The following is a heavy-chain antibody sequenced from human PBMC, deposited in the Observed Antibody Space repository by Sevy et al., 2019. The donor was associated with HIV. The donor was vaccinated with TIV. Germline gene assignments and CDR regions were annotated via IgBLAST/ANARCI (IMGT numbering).Heavy chain of an antibody. CDR3: AKDYYDSGGYYFYPARPTAFDL. Sequence: GGSLRLSCAGSVFIFNNYAMSWVRQVPGKGLEWVSCINGNGDSTNYADSAKGRFTISRDNSKSTLYLQMNSLRAEDTAVYYCAKDYYDSGGYYFYPARPTAFDLWGQGTMVTVSS. V-gene: IGHV3-23*01. CDR1: VFIFNNYA. CDR2: INGNGDST. J-gene: IGHJ3*01. D-gene: IGHD3-22*01.